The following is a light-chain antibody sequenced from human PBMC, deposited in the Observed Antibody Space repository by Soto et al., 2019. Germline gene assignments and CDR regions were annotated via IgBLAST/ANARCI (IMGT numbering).Light chain of an antibody. J-gene: IGKJ2*01. CDR2: KAS. V-gene: IGKV1-5*03. CDR3: QQYNSYSLT. Sequence: DIQMTQSPSTLSASVGDRVTITCRASQSVSSWLAWYQQKPGKAPKLLMYKASSLESGVPSRFSGSGSGTEFTLTISRLQPDDFATYYCQQYNSYSLTFGQGTKLEIK. CDR1: QSVSSW.